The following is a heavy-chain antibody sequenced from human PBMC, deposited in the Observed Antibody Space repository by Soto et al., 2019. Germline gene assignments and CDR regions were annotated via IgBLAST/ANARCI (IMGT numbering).Heavy chain of an antibody. V-gene: IGHV4-39*01. CDR3: ARLEGLATISYYFDF. D-gene: IGHD3-9*01. CDR1: DDYINRDKYY. Sequence: QLQLQESGPGLVKHSESLSLTCSVSDDYINRDKYYWGWIRQPPGRGRDWIGSIYYRGKAYYNPSAQTRVTISLDKSRSQCSLKLNSVTAADSAVYFCARLEGLATISYYFDFWGPGALFTVSS. J-gene: IGHJ4*02. CDR2: IYYRGKA.